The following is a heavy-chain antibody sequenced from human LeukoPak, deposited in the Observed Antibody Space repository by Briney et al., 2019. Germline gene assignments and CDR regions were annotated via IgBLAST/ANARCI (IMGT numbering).Heavy chain of an antibody. CDR1: GFTFSSYA. J-gene: IGHJ4*02. D-gene: IGHD3-3*01. CDR3: AKEGWITIFGVVTPAGLDY. V-gene: IGHV3-23*01. CDR2: ISGGGDIT. Sequence: GGSLRLSCAASGFTFSSYAMIWVRQAPGKGLEWVSTISGGGDITYYADSVKGRFTLSRDNSRNTLHLEMNGLRAEDTAMYYCAKEGWITIFGVVTPAGLDYWGQGNLVTVSS.